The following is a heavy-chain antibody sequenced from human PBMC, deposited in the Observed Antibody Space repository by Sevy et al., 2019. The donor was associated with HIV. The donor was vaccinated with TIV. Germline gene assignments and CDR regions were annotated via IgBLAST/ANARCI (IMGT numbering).Heavy chain of an antibody. D-gene: IGHD3-22*01. CDR1: GGSFSRYY. CDR2: INHSGST. CDR3: AGFDSSGDYFDY. V-gene: IGHV4-34*01. J-gene: IGHJ4*02. Sequence: SETLSLTCAVYGGSFSRYYWIWIRQPPGKGLEWIGEINHSGSTNYNPSLKSRVTISVDTSKNQFSLKLSSVTAADTAVYYCAGFDSSGDYFDYWGQGTLVTVSS.